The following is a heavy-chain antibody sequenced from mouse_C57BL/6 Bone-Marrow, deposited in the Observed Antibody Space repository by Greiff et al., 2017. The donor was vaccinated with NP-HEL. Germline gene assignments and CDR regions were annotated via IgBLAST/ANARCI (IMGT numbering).Heavy chain of an antibody. CDR1: GFTFSSYA. CDR2: ISSGGDYI. D-gene: IGHD1-1*01. V-gene: IGHV5-9-1*02. Sequence: EVQVVESGEGLVKPGGSLKLSCAASGFTFSSYAMSWVRQTPEKRLEWVAYISSGGDYIYYADTVKGRFTISRDNARNTQYLQMSSLKSEDTAMYYCSGINLVLPYWYFDVWGTGTTVTVSS. CDR3: SGINLVLPYWYFDV. J-gene: IGHJ1*03.